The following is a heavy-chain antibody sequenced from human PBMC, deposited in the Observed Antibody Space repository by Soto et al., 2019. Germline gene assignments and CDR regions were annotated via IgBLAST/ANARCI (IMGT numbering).Heavy chain of an antibody. V-gene: IGHV4-34*01. Sequence: PSETLSLTCAVYGGSFSGYYWSWIRQPPGKGLEWIGEINHSGSTNYNPSLKSRVTISVDTSKNQFSLKLSSVTAADTAVYYCARVSGYYDSSGYYYLYYYGMDVWGQGTTVTVSS. CDR3: ARVSGYYDSSGYYYLYYYGMDV. D-gene: IGHD3-22*01. CDR2: INHSGST. J-gene: IGHJ6*02. CDR1: GGSFSGYY.